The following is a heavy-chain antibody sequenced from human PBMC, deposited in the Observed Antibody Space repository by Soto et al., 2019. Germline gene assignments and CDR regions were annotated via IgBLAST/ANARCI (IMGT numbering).Heavy chain of an antibody. CDR3: ACDLVWRSGAIAAAGDY. Sequence: QVQLVESGGGVVQPGRSLRLSCAASGFTFSSYGMHWVRQAPGKGLEWVAVIWYDGSNKYYADSVKGRFTISRDNSKNTLYLQMNSLRAEDTAVYYCACDLVWRSGAIAAAGDYWGQGTLVTVSS. CDR1: GFTFSSYG. D-gene: IGHD6-13*01. CDR2: IWYDGSNK. V-gene: IGHV3-33*01. J-gene: IGHJ4*02.